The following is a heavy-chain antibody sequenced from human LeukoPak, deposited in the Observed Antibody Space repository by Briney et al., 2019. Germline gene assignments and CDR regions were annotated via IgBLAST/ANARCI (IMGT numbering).Heavy chain of an antibody. J-gene: IGHJ4*02. CDR3: ARHSSSWYLFDY. V-gene: IGHV4-39*01. CDR1: GGSISSSSYY. D-gene: IGHD6-13*01. CDR2: IYYSGST. Sequence: PSETLSLTCTASGGSISSSSYYWGWIRQPPGKGLEWIGSIYYSGSTYYNPSLKSRVTISVDTSKNQFSLKLSSVTAADTAVYYCARHSSSWYLFDYWGQGTLVTVSS.